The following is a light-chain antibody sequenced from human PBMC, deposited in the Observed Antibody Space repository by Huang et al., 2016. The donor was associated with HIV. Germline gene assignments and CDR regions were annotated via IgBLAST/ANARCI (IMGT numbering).Light chain of an antibody. Sequence: EIVMTQSPATLSVSPGEKANLSCRASQSISSFLAWYQQKPGQAPRLLIYSASTRATGIPTRFTGSGSGTEFTLTISSPQSDDFAVYYCQQYSNLPRTFGQGTKVEIK. CDR3: QQYSNLPRT. CDR1: QSISSF. CDR2: SAS. J-gene: IGKJ1*01. V-gene: IGKV3-15*01.